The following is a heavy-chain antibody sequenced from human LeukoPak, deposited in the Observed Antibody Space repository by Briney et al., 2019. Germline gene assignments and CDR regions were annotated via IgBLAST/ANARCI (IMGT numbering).Heavy chain of an antibody. CDR2: VDHTGST. D-gene: IGHD3-10*01. CDR3: ARDQSSGSSDY. V-gene: IGHV4-59*12. CDR1: DDSITMYY. J-gene: IGHJ4*02. Sequence: SETLSLTCTVSDDSITMYYWTWIRQPPGKGLEWIGYVDHTGSTNFNPSLNGRVSISRDTSKNQFSLKLSSVTAADTAVYYCARDQSSGSSDYWGQGILVTVSS.